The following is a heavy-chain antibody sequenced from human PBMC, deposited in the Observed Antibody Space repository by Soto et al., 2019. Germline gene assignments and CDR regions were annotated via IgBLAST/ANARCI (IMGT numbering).Heavy chain of an antibody. Sequence: GGSLRLSCAASGFTFSSYAMSWVRQAPGKGLEWVSAISGSGGSTYYADSLKGRFTISRDNSKNTLYLQMNSLRVEDTAVYYFAKDIGYSGSKTYYYYGMDVWGQGTTVTVSS. V-gene: IGHV3-23*01. CDR3: AKDIGYSGSKTYYYYGMDV. J-gene: IGHJ6*02. CDR1: GFTFSSYA. CDR2: ISGSGGST. D-gene: IGHD1-26*01.